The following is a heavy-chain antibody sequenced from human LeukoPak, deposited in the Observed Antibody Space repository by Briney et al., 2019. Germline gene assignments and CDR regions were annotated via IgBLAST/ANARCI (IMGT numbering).Heavy chain of an antibody. CDR1: GFTFSSYA. CDR3: ARDQGSGWYVLDY. CDR2: IKGSGGST. V-gene: IGHV3-23*01. J-gene: IGHJ4*02. D-gene: IGHD6-19*01. Sequence: RGSLRLSCAAPGFTFSSYAMSSVRQAPRKGLGWVSRIKGSGGSTYSAESAKSRVTISRDNSKNTLYLQMNSLRAEDTGVYYCARDQGSGWYVLDYWGQGTLVTVSS.